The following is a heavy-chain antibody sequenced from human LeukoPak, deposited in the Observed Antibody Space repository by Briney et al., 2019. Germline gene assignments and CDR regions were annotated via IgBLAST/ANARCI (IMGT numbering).Heavy chain of an antibody. CDR3: ATGRTWWVLLNY. D-gene: IGHD2-15*01. J-gene: IGHJ4*02. Sequence: ASVKVSCKVSGHTLTELSLHWVRQAPGKGLEWMGGLDPEAGEMIYSQKFQGRVTMTEDTSTDIAYMEMSSLRSEDTAVYYCATGRTWWVLLNYWGQGTLVTVSS. CDR1: GHTLTELS. CDR2: LDPEAGEM. V-gene: IGHV1-24*01.